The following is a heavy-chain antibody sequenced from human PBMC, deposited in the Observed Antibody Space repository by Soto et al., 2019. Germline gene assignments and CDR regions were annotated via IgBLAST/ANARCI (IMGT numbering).Heavy chain of an antibody. V-gene: IGHV4-34*01. CDR3: ARGRRLTVAMVRGVRGCWFDP. CDR1: GGSFSGYY. J-gene: IGHJ5*02. CDR2: INHSGST. D-gene: IGHD3-10*01. Sequence: SETLSLTCAVYGGSFSGYYWSWIRQPPGKGLEWIGEINHSGSTNYNPSLKSRVTISVDTSKNQFSLKLSSVTAADTAVYYCARGRRLTVAMVRGVRGCWFDPWGQGTLVTVSS.